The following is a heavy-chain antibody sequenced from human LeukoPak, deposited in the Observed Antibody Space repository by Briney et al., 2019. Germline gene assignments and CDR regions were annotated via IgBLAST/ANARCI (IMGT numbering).Heavy chain of an antibody. V-gene: IGHV4-59*01. CDR2: IYYSGST. CDR3: ARRVTTGTNEPWVPGGHLYYFDY. Sequence: SETLSLTCAVYGGSFSGYYWSWIRQPPGKGLEWIGYIYYSGSTNYNPSLKSRVTISVDTSKNQFSLKLSSVTAADTAVYYCARRVTTGTNEPWVPGGHLYYFDYWGQGTLVTVSS. CDR1: GGSFSGYY. D-gene: IGHD4-17*01. J-gene: IGHJ4*02.